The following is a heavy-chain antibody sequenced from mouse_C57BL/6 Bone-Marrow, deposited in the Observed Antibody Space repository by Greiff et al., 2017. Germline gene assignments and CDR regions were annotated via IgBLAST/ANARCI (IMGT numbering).Heavy chain of an antibody. D-gene: IGHD4-1*01. J-gene: IGHJ2*01. V-gene: IGHV1-39*01. CDR3: ARTSLWDVPFDY. CDR2: INPNYGTT. Sequence: EVQLQQSGPELVKPGASVKISCKASGYSFTDYNMNWVKQSNGKSLEWIGVINPNYGTTSYNQKFKGKATLTVDQSSSTAYMQLNSLISEDSACYDCARTSLWDVPFDYWGQGTTLTVSS. CDR1: GYSFTDYN.